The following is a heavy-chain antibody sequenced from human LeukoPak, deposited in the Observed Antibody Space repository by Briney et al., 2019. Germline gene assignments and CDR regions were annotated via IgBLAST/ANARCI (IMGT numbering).Heavy chain of an antibody. D-gene: IGHD6-19*01. Sequence: GASVKVSCKASGYTFTGYYIHWVRQAPGQGLEWMGWINPNSGGTKYAQNFQGRVTMTRDTSISTAYMELRSLRSDDTAVYYCARDREQWLVHFSPQFDYWGQGTLVTVSS. J-gene: IGHJ4*02. CDR1: GYTFTGYY. V-gene: IGHV1-2*02. CDR3: ARDREQWLVHFSPQFDY. CDR2: INPNSGGT.